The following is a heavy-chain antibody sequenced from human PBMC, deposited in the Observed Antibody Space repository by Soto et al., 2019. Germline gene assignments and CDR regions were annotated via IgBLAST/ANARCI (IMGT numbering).Heavy chain of an antibody. CDR2: INHSGST. CDR1: GGSFSGYY. D-gene: IGHD4-17*01. V-gene: IGHV4-34*01. Sequence: PSETLSLTCAVYGGSFSGYYWSWIRQPPGKGLEWIGEINHSGSTNYNPSLKSRVTISVDTSKNQFSLKLSSVTAADTAVYYCARDEPNTVTPLDYWGQGTRVTVSS. J-gene: IGHJ4*02. CDR3: ARDEPNTVTPLDY.